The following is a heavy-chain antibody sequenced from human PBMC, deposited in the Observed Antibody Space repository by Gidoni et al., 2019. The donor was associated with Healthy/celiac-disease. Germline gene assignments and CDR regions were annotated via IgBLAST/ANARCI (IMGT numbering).Heavy chain of an antibody. CDR3: ARDSTVVVVISPDAFDI. Sequence: EVQLVESGGGLVQPGGSLRLSCAASGFTFSSYSMNWVRQAPGKGLEWVSYISSSSSTIYYADSVKGRFTISRDNAKNSLYLQMNSLRAEDTAVYYCARDSTVVVVISPDAFDIWGQGTMVTVSS. CDR1: GFTFSSYS. CDR2: ISSSSSTI. J-gene: IGHJ3*02. V-gene: IGHV3-48*01. D-gene: IGHD3-22*01.